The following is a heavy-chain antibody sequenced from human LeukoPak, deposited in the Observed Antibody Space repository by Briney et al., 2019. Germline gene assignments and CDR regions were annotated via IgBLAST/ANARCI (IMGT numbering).Heavy chain of an antibody. J-gene: IGHJ5*02. V-gene: IGHV4-61*01. D-gene: IGHD3-22*01. CDR3: ASPRSYYDSSGYYIS. CDR2: IHYSGST. Sequence: PSETLSLTCTVSGGSVSSGSYYWSWIRQPPGKGLEWIGYIHYSGSTNYNPSLKSRVTISVDTSKNQFSLKLSSVTAADTAVYYCASPRSYYDSSGYYISWGQGTLVTVSS. CDR1: GGSVSSGSYY.